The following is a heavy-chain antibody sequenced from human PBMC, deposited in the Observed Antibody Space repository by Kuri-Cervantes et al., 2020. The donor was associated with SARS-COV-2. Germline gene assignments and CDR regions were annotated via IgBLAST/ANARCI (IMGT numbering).Heavy chain of an antibody. V-gene: IGHV4-59*01. CDR1: GGSISSYY. CDR2: IYYSGST. Sequence: GSLRLSCTVSGGSISSYYWSWIRQPPGKGLEWIGYIYYSGSTNYNPSLKSRVTISVDTSKNQFSLKLSSVTAADTAVYYCARVYYDSSGYFDYWGQGTLVTVSS. D-gene: IGHD3-22*01. J-gene: IGHJ4*02. CDR3: ARVYYDSSGYFDY.